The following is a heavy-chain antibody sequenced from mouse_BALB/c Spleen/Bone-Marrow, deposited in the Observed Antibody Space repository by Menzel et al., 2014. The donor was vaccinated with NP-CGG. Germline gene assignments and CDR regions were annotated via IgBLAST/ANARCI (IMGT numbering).Heavy chain of an antibody. D-gene: IGHD3-1*01. CDR3: ARQLGLRWAMDY. J-gene: IGHJ4*01. CDR1: GFTFSSYT. V-gene: IGHV5-12-2*01. Sequence: EVKLMESGGGLVQPGGSLKLSCAAPGFTFSSYTVSWVRQTPEKRLEWVAYISNGGGSTYYPDTVKGRFTISRDNAKNTLYLQMSSLKSEDTAMYYCARQLGLRWAMDYWGQGTSVTVSS. CDR2: ISNGGGST.